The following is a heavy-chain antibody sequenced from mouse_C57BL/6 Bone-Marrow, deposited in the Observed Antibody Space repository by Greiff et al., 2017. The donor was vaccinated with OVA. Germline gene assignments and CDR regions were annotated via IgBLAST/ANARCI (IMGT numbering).Heavy chain of an antibody. CDR2: IDPNSGGT. CDR3: ASAKLTGTYWYFDV. CDR1: GYTFTSYW. Sequence: QVQLQQSGAELVKPGASVKLSCKASGYTFTSYWMHWVKQRPGRGLEWIGRIDPNSGGTKYNEKFKSKATLTVDKPSSTAYMQLSSLTSEDSAVYYCASAKLTGTYWYFDVWGTGTTVTVSS. V-gene: IGHV1-72*01. J-gene: IGHJ1*03. D-gene: IGHD4-1*01.